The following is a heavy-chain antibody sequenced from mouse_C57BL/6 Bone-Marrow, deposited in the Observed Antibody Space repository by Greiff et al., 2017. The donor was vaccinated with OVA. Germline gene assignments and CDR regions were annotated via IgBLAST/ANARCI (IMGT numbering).Heavy chain of an antibody. CDR1: GYAFTNYL. CDR3: ARSGTVVATHYFDY. CDR2: INPGSGGT. Sequence: QVQLKQSGAELVRPGTSVKVSCKASGYAFTNYLIEWVKQRPGQGLEWIGVINPGSGGTNYNEKFKGKATLTADKSSSTAYMQLSSLTSEDSAVYFCARSGTVVATHYFDYWGQGTTLTVSS. J-gene: IGHJ2*01. V-gene: IGHV1-54*01. D-gene: IGHD1-1*01.